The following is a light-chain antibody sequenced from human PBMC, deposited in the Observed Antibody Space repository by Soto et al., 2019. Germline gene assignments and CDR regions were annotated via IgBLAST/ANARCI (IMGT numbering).Light chain of an antibody. CDR1: SSNIGSST. CDR3: AAWDDSLNGLL. Sequence: QSVVTQPPSVSGTPGQRVAISCSGSSSNIGSSTVNWYQQVAGAAPKLLIYRNDQRPSGVPDQFSGSKSDTSASLAISGLQSDDEADYYCAAWDDSLNGLLFGGGTKLTVL. J-gene: IGLJ2*01. CDR2: RND. V-gene: IGLV1-44*01.